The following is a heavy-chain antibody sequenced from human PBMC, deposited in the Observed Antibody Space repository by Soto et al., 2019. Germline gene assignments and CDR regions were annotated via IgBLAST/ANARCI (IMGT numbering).Heavy chain of an antibody. CDR1: GGTFSSYA. CDR2: IIPIFGTA. V-gene: IGHV1-69*13. CDR3: ARGGSKVVITTEFDY. D-gene: IGHD3-22*01. Sequence: WASVKVSCKASGGTFSSYAISWVRQAPGQGLEWMGGIIPIFGTANYAQKFQGRVTITADESTSTAYMELSSLRSEDTAVYYCARGGSKVVITTEFDYWGQGTLVTVSS. J-gene: IGHJ4*02.